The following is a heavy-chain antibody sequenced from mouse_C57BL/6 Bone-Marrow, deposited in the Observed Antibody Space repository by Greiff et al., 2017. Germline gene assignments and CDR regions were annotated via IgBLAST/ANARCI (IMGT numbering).Heavy chain of an antibody. V-gene: IGHV1-81*01. J-gene: IGHJ4*01. Sequence: QVQLQQSGAELARPGASVKLSCKASGYTFTSYGISWVKQRTGQGLEWIGEISPRSGNTYYNEKFKGKATLTADKSSSTAYMELRSLTSEDSAVYFCANNERAMDYWGQGTSVTVSA. CDR3: ANNERAMDY. CDR1: GYTFTSYG. CDR2: ISPRSGNT. D-gene: IGHD6-1*01.